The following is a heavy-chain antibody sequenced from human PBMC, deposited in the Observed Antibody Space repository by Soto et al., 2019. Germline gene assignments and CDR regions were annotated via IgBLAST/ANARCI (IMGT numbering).Heavy chain of an antibody. CDR3: AAEGIAAAGDYYYGMDV. J-gene: IGHJ6*02. CDR2: ISWNSGSI. D-gene: IGHD6-13*01. CDR1: GFTFDDYA. Sequence: SLRLSCAASGFTFDDYAMHWVRQAPGKGLEWVSGISWNSGSIGYADSVKGRFTISRDNAKNSLYLQMNSLRAEDTALYYCAAEGIAAAGDYYYGMDVWGQGTTVTVSS. V-gene: IGHV3-9*01.